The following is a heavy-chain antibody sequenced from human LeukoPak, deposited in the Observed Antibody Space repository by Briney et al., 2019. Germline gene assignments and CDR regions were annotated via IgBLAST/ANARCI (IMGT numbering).Heavy chain of an antibody. CDR1: GDSVSSDSSA. J-gene: IGHJ4*02. CDR2: TYYRSRWYY. D-gene: IGHD6-25*01. CDR3: ARGGHFEY. V-gene: IGHV6-1*01. Sequence: SQTLSLTCAISGDSVSSDSSAWNWFRQSPSRGLEWLGRTYYRSRWYYDYAVSVKSRITINPDTSKNQFSLQLNSMTPEDTAVYYCARGGHFEYWGQGTLVTVSS.